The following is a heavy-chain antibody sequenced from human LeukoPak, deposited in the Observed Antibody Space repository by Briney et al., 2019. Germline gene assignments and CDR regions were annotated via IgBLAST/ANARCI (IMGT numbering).Heavy chain of an antibody. J-gene: IGHJ3*02. CDR2: INPNSGGT. V-gene: IGHV1-2*02. D-gene: IGHD4-23*01. Sequence: GSSVKVSFKASGCTFTGYYIHWVRQPPGQGLEGMGWINPNSGGTNYAQKFQGRVTMTRDTSISTAYMELSRLRSDDTAVYYCAREGLRWEPRLRAFDIWGQGTTVTVCS. CDR1: GCTFTGYY. CDR3: AREGLRWEPRLRAFDI.